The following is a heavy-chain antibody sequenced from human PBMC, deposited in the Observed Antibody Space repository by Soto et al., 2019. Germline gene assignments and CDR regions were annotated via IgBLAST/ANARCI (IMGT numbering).Heavy chain of an antibody. CDR1: GDSVSSNSAA. CDR2: TYYRSKWYN. Sequence: QALSLTCAISGDSVSSNSAACNLIRQSPSRGLEWLGRTYYRSKWYNHYAVSVKSRITVNPDTSKNQLSLQLNSVTPEDTAVYYCARSGPGGYIDYWGQGTLVTVSS. D-gene: IGHD3-22*01. CDR3: ARSGPGGYIDY. V-gene: IGHV6-1*01. J-gene: IGHJ4*02.